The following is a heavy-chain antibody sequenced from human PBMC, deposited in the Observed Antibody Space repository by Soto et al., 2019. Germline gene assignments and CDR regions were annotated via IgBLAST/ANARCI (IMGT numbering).Heavy chain of an antibody. V-gene: IGHV3-21*01. CDR1: GFTFSSYS. CDR3: ALGYCSSTSCFKAPDKRFDP. D-gene: IGHD2-2*01. Sequence: EVQLVESGGGLVKPGGSLRLSCAASGFTFSSYSMNWVRQAPGKGLEWVSSISSSSSYIYYADSVKGRFTISRDNAKNSLSLQMNSLRAEDTAVYYCALGYCSSTSCFKAPDKRFDPWGQGTLVTVSS. J-gene: IGHJ5*02. CDR2: ISSSSSYI.